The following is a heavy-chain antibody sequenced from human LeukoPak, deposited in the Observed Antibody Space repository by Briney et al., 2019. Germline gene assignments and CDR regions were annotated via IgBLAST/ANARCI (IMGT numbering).Heavy chain of an antibody. V-gene: IGHV3-23*01. CDR1: GFAFSSYA. Sequence: GGSLRLSCAASGFAFSSYAMTWVRQAPGKGLEWVSIVSTTGRTAYYADSVKGRFTISRDNSKNTLYLQMDSLRAEDTAVYYCAKVVIVPAPMYFFDFWGQGTLVTVSS. D-gene: IGHD2-2*01. CDR2: VSTTGRTA. CDR3: AKVVIVPAPMYFFDF. J-gene: IGHJ4*02.